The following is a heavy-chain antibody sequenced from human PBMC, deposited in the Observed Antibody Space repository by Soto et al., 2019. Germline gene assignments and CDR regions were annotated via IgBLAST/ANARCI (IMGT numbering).Heavy chain of an antibody. CDR2: INAGNGNT. J-gene: IGHJ6*02. Sequence: EASVKVSCKASGYTFTSYAMHWVRQAPGQRLEWMGWINAGNGNTKYSQKFQGRVTITRDTSASTAYMELSSLRSEDTAVYYCARNCIAAAGTTIDYCYYYGMDVWGQGTTVTVSS. CDR1: GYTFTSYA. CDR3: ARNCIAAAGTTIDYCYYYGMDV. D-gene: IGHD6-13*01. V-gene: IGHV1-3*01.